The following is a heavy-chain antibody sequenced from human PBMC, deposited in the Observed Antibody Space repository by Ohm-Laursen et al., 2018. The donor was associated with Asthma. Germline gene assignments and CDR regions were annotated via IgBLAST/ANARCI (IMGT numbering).Heavy chain of an antibody. CDR1: GFTFSSYG. D-gene: IGHD2-21*01. CDR2: ISYDGSNK. J-gene: IGHJ3*01. V-gene: IGHV3-30*03. CDR3: ARSNGRDCFDV. Sequence: SLRLSCTASGFTFSSYGMHWVRQAPGKGLEWVAVISYDGSNKYYADSVEGRFTISRDNSKNTLYLQMNSLRAEDTAVYYCARSNGRDCFDVWGQGTMVTVSS.